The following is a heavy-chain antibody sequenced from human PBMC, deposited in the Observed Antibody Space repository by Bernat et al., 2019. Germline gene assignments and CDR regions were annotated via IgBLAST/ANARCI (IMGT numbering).Heavy chain of an antibody. V-gene: IGHV3-15*01. J-gene: IGHJ3*02. CDR3: TPEDDFWSGFAFDI. Sequence: EVQLVESGGGLVKPGGSLRLSCAASGFTFSNAWMSWVRQAPGKGLEWVGRIKSKNDGGTTDYAAPVTGRFTISRDDSKNTLYLQMNSLKTEDAAVYYCTPEDDFWSGFAFDIWGQGTMVTVPS. CDR1: GFTFSNAW. D-gene: IGHD3-3*01. CDR2: IKSKNDGGTT.